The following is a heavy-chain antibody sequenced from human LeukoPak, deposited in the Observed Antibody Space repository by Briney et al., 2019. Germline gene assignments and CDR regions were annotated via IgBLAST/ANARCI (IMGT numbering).Heavy chain of an antibody. V-gene: IGHV3-30*02. D-gene: IGHD6-13*01. CDR3: AKDRYLAAAFYFDY. Sequence: GGSLRLSCAAAGFTFSTCGMHWVRQSPGKGLEWVAFIRYDGSTTYYADSVKGRFTISRDNSKNTLYVQMNSLRTEDTAVYYCAKDRYLAAAFYFDYWGQGTLVTVSS. CDR2: IRYDGSTT. CDR1: GFTFSTCG. J-gene: IGHJ4*02.